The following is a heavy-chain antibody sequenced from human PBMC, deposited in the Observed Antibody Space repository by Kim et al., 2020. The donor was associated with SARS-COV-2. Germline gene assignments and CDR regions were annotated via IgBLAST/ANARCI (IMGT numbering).Heavy chain of an antibody. D-gene: IGHD3-10*01. CDR1: GFTFSNAW. J-gene: IGHJ4*02. CDR3: TTDNGPNLLWFGEFYFDY. CDR2: IKSKTDGGTT. Sequence: GGSLRLSCAASGFTFSNAWMSWVRQAPGKGLEWVGRIKSKTDGGTTDYAAPVKGRFTISRDDSKNTLYLQMNSLKTEDTAVYYCTTDNGPNLLWFGEFYFDYWGQGTLVTVSS. V-gene: IGHV3-15*01.